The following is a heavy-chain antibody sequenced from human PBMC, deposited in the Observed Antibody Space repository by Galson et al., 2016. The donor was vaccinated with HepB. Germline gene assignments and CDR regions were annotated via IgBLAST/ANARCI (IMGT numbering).Heavy chain of an antibody. CDR1: GDSVISNNW. CDR3: ARLSATYYVDN. J-gene: IGHJ4*02. Sequence: SETLSLTCAVSGDSVISNNWWSWVRQPPGKGLEWIGEIHHRGSSNYNPSLKSPVNMSVDTSKNPFSLRLTSVTVADAAVYYCARLSATYYVDNWGQGTLVTVSS. CDR2: IHHRGSS. V-gene: IGHV4-4*02.